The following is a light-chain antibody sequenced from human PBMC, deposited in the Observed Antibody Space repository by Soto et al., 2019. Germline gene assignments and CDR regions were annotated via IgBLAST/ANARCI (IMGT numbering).Light chain of an antibody. CDR3: QQTSAFPRT. V-gene: IGKV1-12*01. Sequence: IQMTQSPSSVSASVGDRLTITCRASRDISNSLAWYQQTPGKAPKLLLRGASSLHRGVPSRFSGGGAGTEFTLTISSLQPEDFATYYCQQTSAFPRTVGQGTKVDVK. J-gene: IGKJ1*01. CDR1: RDISNS. CDR2: GAS.